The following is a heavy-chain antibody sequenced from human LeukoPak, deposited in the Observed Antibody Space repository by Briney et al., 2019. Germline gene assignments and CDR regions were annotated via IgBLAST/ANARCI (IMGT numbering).Heavy chain of an antibody. Sequence: SETLSLTCTVSGGSISSYYWSWIRQPPGKGLEWIGYIYYSGSTNYNPSLKSRVTISVDTSKNQFSLKLSSVTAADTAVYYCARILWFGELLTHAFDIWGQGTMVTVSS. CDR1: GGSISSYY. CDR3: ARILWFGELLTHAFDI. D-gene: IGHD3-10*01. J-gene: IGHJ3*02. CDR2: IYYSGST. V-gene: IGHV4-59*08.